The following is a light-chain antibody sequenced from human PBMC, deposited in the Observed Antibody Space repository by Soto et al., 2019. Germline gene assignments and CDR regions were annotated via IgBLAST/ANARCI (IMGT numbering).Light chain of an antibody. Sequence: QSVLTQPASVSGSPGQSITISCTGTSSDVGTYSYVSWYQHHPGRAPKLMIFDVSNRPSGVSDRFSGSKSGNTASLTISGLQPEDEAAYYCSSYTSTSTLVFGGGTKLTVL. J-gene: IGLJ2*01. V-gene: IGLV2-14*03. CDR1: SSDVGTYSY. CDR3: SSYTSTSTLV. CDR2: DVS.